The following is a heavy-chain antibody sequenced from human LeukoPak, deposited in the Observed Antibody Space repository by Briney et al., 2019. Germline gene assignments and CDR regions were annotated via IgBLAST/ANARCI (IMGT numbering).Heavy chain of an antibody. Sequence: GGSLRLSCAASGFTFSSYSMNWVRQAPGKGLEWVSSISSSSSYIYYADSVKGRFTISRDNAKNSLYLQMNSLRAEGTAVYYCARDRGSGWYHDAFDIWGQGTMVTVSS. J-gene: IGHJ3*02. CDR2: ISSSSSYI. CDR1: GFTFSSYS. V-gene: IGHV3-21*01. D-gene: IGHD6-19*01. CDR3: ARDRGSGWYHDAFDI.